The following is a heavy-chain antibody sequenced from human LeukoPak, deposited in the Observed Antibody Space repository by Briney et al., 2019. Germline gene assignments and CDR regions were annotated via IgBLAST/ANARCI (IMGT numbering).Heavy chain of an antibody. V-gene: IGHV4-34*01. CDR3: ARGREYDFWSGYRRYFDY. CDR1: GGSFSGYY. D-gene: IGHD3-3*01. Sequence: PSETLSLTCAVYGGSFSGYYWSWFRQPPGKGLEWIGEINHSGSTNYNPSLKSRVTISVDTSKTQFSLKLSSVTAADTAVYYCARGREYDFWSGYRRYFDYWGQGTLVTVSS. J-gene: IGHJ4*02. CDR2: INHSGST.